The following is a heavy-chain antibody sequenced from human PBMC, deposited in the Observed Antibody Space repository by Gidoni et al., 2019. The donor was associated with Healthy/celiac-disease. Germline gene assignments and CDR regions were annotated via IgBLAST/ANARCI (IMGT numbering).Heavy chain of an antibody. J-gene: IGHJ6*02. V-gene: IGHV3-48*03. CDR1: GFPSSSYE. CDR3: ARTYYDFWSGYYYGMDV. CDR2: ISSSGSTI. D-gene: IGHD3-3*01. Sequence: EVQLVESGGGLVQPGGSLRRSCAPSGFPSSSYEMNWVRQAPGKGLEWVSYISSSGSTIYYADSVKGRFTISRDNAKNSLYLQMNSLRAEDTAVYYCARTYYDFWSGYYYGMDVWGQGTTVTVSS.